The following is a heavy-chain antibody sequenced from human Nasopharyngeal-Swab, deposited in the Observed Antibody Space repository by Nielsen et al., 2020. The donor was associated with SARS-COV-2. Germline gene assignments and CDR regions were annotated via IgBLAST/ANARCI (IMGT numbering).Heavy chain of an antibody. J-gene: IGHJ4*02. CDR1: GFTFSSYG. V-gene: IGHV3-30*18. D-gene: IGHD3-22*01. CDR2: ISYDGSNK. CDR3: AKDLGLYYYDSSGYHCPDY. Sequence: GGSLRLSCAASGFTFSSYGMHWVRQAPGKGLEWVAVISYDGSNKYYADSVKGRFTISRDNSKNTLYLQMNSLRAEDTAVYYCAKDLGLYYYDSSGYHCPDYWGQGTLVTVSS.